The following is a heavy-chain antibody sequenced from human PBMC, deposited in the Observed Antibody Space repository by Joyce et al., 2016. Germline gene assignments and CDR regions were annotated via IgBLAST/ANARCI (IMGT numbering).Heavy chain of an antibody. Sequence: DVQLVESGGGLVQPGGSLRLSCTASGFRFSGYWMSWVRQAPGEGLEWVANIKQDGSERDYVASVQGRFTISRDNAKNLLHLQMSSLRAEDTAVYFCAREDKHTFDIWGQGTMVTVSS. J-gene: IGHJ3*02. CDR3: AREDKHTFDI. CDR2: IKQDGSER. V-gene: IGHV3-7*04. CDR1: GFRFSGYW.